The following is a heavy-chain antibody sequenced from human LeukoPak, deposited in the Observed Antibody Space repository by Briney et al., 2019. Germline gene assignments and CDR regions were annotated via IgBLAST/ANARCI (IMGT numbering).Heavy chain of an antibody. J-gene: IGHJ5*02. CDR2: INPNSGGT. CDR3: ARNYYGSGRSMGNWFDP. V-gene: IGHV1-2*02. CDR1: GYTFTGYY. D-gene: IGHD3-10*01. Sequence: ASVKVSCKASGYTFTGYYMHWVRQAPGQGLEWMGWINPNSGGTNYAQKFQGRVTMTRDTSISTAYMELSRLRSDDTAVYYCARNYYGSGRSMGNWFDPWGQGTLVTVSS.